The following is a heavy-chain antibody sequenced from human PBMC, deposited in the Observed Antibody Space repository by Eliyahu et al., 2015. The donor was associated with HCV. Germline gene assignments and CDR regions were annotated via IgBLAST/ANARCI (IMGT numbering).Heavy chain of an antibody. Sequence: RQAPGQGLEWMGRIVPNSGGTNYAQRFQGRVTMTRDTSISTAYIELSRLTSDDTAVYYCARGDRYYFDNWGQGTLVTVSS. V-gene: IGHV1-2*06. D-gene: IGHD1-14*01. CDR2: IVPNSGGT. CDR3: ARGDRYYFDN. J-gene: IGHJ4*02.